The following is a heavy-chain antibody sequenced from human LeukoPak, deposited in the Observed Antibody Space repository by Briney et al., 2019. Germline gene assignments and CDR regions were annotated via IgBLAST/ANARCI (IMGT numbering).Heavy chain of an antibody. V-gene: IGHV3-43*01. CDR1: GFTFDDYT. CDR3: VKDIGDSTGYNYPHY. CDR2: ISWDGGTT. D-gene: IGHD3-22*01. Sequence: GGSLRLSCAASGFTFDDYTMHWVRQAPGKGLEWISLISWDGGTTFYADSVKGRFTISRDNRKNSLYLQMNSLRTEDTAFYYCVKDIGDSTGYNYPHYWGQGTLVTVSP. J-gene: IGHJ4*02.